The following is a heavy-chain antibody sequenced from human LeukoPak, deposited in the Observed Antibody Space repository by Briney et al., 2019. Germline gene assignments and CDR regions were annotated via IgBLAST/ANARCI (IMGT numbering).Heavy chain of an antibody. V-gene: IGHV4-31*03. CDR1: GGSISSGVYY. D-gene: IGHD1-26*01. Sequence: PSETLSLTCTVSGGSISSGVYYWSWIRQHPGKGLEWMGYIFYTGRVSYNPSLKSRITISVDSTRNHFSLEVSPVTAADTAVYYCARTVGARTFYFDHWGHGTLVTVSS. CDR2: IFYTGRV. CDR3: ARTVGARTFYFDH. J-gene: IGHJ4*01.